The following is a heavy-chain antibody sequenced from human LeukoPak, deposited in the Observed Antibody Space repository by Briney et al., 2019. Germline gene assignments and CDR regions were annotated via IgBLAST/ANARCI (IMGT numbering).Heavy chain of an antibody. CDR2: ISAYNGNT. Sequence: ASVKVSCKASGYTFTSYGISWVRQAPGQGLEWMGWISAYNGNTNYAQKLQGRVTMTTDTSTSTAYMELRSLRSDDTAVYYCARFYYGSGSSLRWFDPWGQGTLVTVSS. CDR3: ARFYYGSGSSLRWFDP. V-gene: IGHV1-18*01. CDR1: GYTFTSYG. J-gene: IGHJ5*02. D-gene: IGHD3-10*01.